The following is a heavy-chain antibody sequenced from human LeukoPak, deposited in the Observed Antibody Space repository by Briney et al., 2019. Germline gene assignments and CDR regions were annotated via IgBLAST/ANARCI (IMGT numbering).Heavy chain of an antibody. D-gene: IGHD6-13*01. CDR3: AKFRQLVLGGVDY. J-gene: IGHJ4*02. CDR1: GFTFSNYA. CDR2: ISGSGGSI. V-gene: IGHV3-23*01. Sequence: GGSLRLSCAASGFTFSNYAMSWVRQAPGMGLEWVSTISGSGGSIFYADSVKGRFTISRDNSDNTLFLQTNSLRAEDTALYYCAKFRQLVLGGVDYWGQGTLVTVSS.